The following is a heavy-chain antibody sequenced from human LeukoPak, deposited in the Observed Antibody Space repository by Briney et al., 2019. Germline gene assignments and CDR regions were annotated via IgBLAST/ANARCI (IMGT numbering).Heavy chain of an antibody. D-gene: IGHD2-15*01. J-gene: IGHJ6*03. CDR3: ARDGQERRVVAAIFPNSYYYMDV. V-gene: IGHV1-2*02. Sequence: GASVKVSCKASGYTFTGYYMHWVRQAPGQGLEWMGWINPNSGGTNYAQKFQGRVTMTRDTSISTAYMELSSLRSEDTAVYYCARDGQERRVVAAIFPNSYYYMDVWGKGTTVTISS. CDR1: GYTFTGYY. CDR2: INPNSGGT.